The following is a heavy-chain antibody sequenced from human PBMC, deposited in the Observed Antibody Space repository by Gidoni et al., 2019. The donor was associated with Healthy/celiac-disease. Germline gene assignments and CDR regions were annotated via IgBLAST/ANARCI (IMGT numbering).Heavy chain of an antibody. CDR1: GFTFDDYA. V-gene: IGHV3-9*01. CDR3: AKDAAVTTNWYFDL. CDR2: ISWNSGSI. D-gene: IGHD4-4*01. J-gene: IGHJ2*01. Sequence: EVQLVESGGGLVQPGRSLRLSCAASGFTFDDYAMHWVRQDPGKGLEWVSGISWNSGSIGYADSVKGRFTISRDNAKNSLYLQMNSLRAEDTALYYCAKDAAVTTNWYFDLWGRGTLVTVSS.